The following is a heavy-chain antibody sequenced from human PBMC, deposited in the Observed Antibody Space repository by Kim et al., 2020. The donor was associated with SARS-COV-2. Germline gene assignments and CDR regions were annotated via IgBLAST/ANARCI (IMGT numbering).Heavy chain of an antibody. CDR2: IYYSGST. J-gene: IGHJ6*02. D-gene: IGHD3-10*01. CDR3: ARLIRGTSNYYYYGMDV. Sequence: SETLSLTCTVSGGSISSYYWSWIRQPPGKGLEWIGYIYYSGSTNYNPSLKSRVTISVDTSKNQFSLKLSSVTAADTAVYYCARLIRGTSNYYYYGMDVWGQGTTVTVSS. CDR1: GGSISSYY. V-gene: IGHV4-59*08.